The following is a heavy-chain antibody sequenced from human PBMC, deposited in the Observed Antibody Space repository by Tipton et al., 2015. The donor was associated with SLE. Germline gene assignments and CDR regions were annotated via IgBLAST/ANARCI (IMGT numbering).Heavy chain of an antibody. D-gene: IGHD4-17*01. CDR2: ISYDGSNK. V-gene: IGHV3-30*04. Sequence: AVSGFIFRTFAMHWVRQAPGKGLEWVAVISYDGSNKDHADSVKGRFTISRDNSKNTLFLQMKSLRAEDTATYFCARDVTRSVLDYWGQGTLVTVSS. CDR3: ARDVTRSVLDY. CDR1: GFIFRTFA. J-gene: IGHJ4*02.